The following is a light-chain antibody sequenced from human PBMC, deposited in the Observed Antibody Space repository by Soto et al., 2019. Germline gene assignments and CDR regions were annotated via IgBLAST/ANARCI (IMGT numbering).Light chain of an antibody. V-gene: IGKV3-15*01. J-gene: IGKJ1*01. CDR3: QQYDNWPPWT. Sequence: VMTQSPATLSVSPGERATLSCWASETVATNLAWYQQKPGQAPRLLISGASTRAAGISDRFRGSGSGTEFTLTISSLQSEDFAVYYCQQYDNWPPWTFGQGTKVEIK. CDR1: ETVATN. CDR2: GAS.